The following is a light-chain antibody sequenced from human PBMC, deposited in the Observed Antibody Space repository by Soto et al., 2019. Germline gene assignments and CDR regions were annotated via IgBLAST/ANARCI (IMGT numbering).Light chain of an antibody. CDR2: DVS. Sequence: QSVLTQPASVSGSPGQSITISCTGTSSDVGVYDFVSWYQQHPAKAPKLLIYDVSYRPSGVSDRFSGSKSGNTASLTISGLQAEDEADYYCCSSTSSSTVLFGGGTELTVL. CDR3: CSSTSSSTVL. J-gene: IGLJ2*01. CDR1: SSDVGVYDF. V-gene: IGLV2-14*01.